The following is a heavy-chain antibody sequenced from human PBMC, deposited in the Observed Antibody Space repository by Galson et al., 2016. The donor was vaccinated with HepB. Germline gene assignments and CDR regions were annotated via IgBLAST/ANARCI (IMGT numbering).Heavy chain of an antibody. CDR3: AKGDYYDSSGYVPFDY. V-gene: IGHV3-23*01. Sequence: SLRLSCAASGFTFSSYAMSWVRQAPGKGLEWVSAISGSGGSTYYADSVKGRFTISRDNSKNTLYLQMNSLRAEDTAVYYCAKGDYYDSSGYVPFDYWGQGTLVTVSS. D-gene: IGHD3-22*01. CDR1: GFTFSSYA. J-gene: IGHJ4*02. CDR2: ISGSGGST.